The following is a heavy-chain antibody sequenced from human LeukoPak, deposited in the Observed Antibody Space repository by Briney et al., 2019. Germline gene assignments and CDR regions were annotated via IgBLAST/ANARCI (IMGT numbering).Heavy chain of an antibody. CDR3: ARVRTYDSSGYSY. CDR2: ISSSSSTI. J-gene: IGHJ4*02. CDR1: GFTFSSYS. V-gene: IGHV3-48*01. D-gene: IGHD3-22*01. Sequence: PGGSLRLSCAASGFTFSSYSMNWVRQAPGKGLEWVSYISSSSSTIYYADSVKGRFTISRDNAKNSLYLQMNSLRAEDTAVYYCARVRTYDSSGYSYWGQGTLVTVSS.